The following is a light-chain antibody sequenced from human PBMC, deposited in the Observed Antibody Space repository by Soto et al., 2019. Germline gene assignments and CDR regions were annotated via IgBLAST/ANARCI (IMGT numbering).Light chain of an antibody. J-gene: IGLJ1*01. CDR3: SSYTSSSTLYV. Sequence: QSVLTQPASVSGSPGQSVTISCTETSSDVGGYNYVSWYQQHPGKAPKLMIYDVSNRPSGVSNRFSGSKSGNTASLTISGLQAEDETDYYCSSYTSSSTLYVVRTGTKFTV. CDR1: SSDVGGYNY. CDR2: DVS. V-gene: IGLV2-14*01.